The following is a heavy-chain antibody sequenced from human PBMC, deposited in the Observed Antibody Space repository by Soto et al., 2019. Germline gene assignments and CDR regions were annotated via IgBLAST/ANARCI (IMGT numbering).Heavy chain of an antibody. CDR3: ARGEWSDYGMDV. V-gene: IGHV1-69*13. J-gene: IGHJ6*02. CDR1: GGTFSSYA. CDR2: IIPIFGTA. Sequence: ASVKVSCKASGGTFSSYAISCVRQAPGQGLEWMGGIIPIFGTANYAQKFQGRVTITADESTSTAYMELSSLRSEDTAVYYCARGEWSDYGMDVWGQGTTVTVSS. D-gene: IGHD3-3*01.